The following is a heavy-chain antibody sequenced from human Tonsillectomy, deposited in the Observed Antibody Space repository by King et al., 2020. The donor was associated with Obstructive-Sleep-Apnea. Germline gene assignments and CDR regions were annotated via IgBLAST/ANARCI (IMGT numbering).Heavy chain of an antibody. CDR1: GFIISGSA. Sequence: VQLVESGGGLVQPGGSLKLSCAASGFIISGSAMHWVRQASGNGLEWVGRSRSKDNNYATAYAASVKGRFTVSRDDSKNTAYLQMNSLKTEDTAVYYCTRPGGDASYYYGMDVWGQGATVTVSS. J-gene: IGHJ6*02. CDR2: SRSKDNNYAT. CDR3: TRPGGDASYYYGMDV. D-gene: IGHD2-21*02. V-gene: IGHV3-73*02.